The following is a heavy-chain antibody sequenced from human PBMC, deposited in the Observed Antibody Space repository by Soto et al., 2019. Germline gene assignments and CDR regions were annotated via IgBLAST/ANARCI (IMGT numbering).Heavy chain of an antibody. CDR1: GGSFSDYY. J-gene: IGHJ6*02. V-gene: IGHV4-34*01. CDR3: ARARIDNQQFYHFALDV. CDR2: THQSGFT. Sequence: QVRLQQWGAGLLRPSETLSLTCTVYGGSFSDYYWTWIRQSPGGGLEWIGETHQSGFTNYNPSLGSRVTMSVDASERQFSLNLRSVTAADTAIFYCARARIDNQQFYHFALDVWGQGTSVTVSS. D-gene: IGHD1-1*01.